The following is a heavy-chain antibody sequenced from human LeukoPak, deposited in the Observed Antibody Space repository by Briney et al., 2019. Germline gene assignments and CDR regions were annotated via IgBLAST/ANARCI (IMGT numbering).Heavy chain of an antibody. Sequence: GGSLRLSCAASGFTFSSYAMRWVRQAPGKGLEWVAVISYDGSNKYYADSVKGRFTISRDNSKNTLYLQMNSLRAEDTAVYYCARPGGDCSGGSCDDAFDIWGQGTMVTVSS. J-gene: IGHJ3*02. V-gene: IGHV3-30*04. CDR2: ISYDGSNK. CDR3: ARPGGDCSGGSCDDAFDI. D-gene: IGHD2-15*01. CDR1: GFTFSSYA.